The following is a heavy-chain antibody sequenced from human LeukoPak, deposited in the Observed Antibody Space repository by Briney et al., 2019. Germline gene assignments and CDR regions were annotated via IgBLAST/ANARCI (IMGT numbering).Heavy chain of an antibody. J-gene: IGHJ4*02. CDR1: GFDFSNSW. CDR2: IKQDQSKT. CDR3: AREASLYCSGGTCYWAFDH. V-gene: IGHV3-7*01. D-gene: IGHD2-15*01. Sequence: GGSLRLSCAVSGFDFSNSWVSWVRQAPGKGLEWVATIKQDQSKTYLVDSVKGRFSISRDNAKSSLHLQMNSLRAEDTAVYYCAREASLYCSGGTCYWAFDHWGQGTLVTVSS.